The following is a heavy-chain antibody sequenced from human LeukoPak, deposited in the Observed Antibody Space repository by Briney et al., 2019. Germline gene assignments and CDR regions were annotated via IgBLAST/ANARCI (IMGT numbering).Heavy chain of an antibody. CDR2: INPSGGST. CDR1: GYTFTSYY. D-gene: IGHD1-26*01. J-gene: IGHJ5*02. CDR3: ASNVGATFDTGFDP. Sequence: ASVKVSCKASGYTFTSYYMHWVRQAPGQGLEWMGIINPSGGSTSYAQKLQGRVTMTTDTSTSTAYMELRSLRSDDTAVYYCASNVGATFDTGFDPWGQGTLVTVSS. V-gene: IGHV1-46*01.